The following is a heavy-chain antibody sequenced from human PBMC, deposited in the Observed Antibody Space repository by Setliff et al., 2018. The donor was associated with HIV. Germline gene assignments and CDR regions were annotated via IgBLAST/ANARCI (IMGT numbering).Heavy chain of an antibody. D-gene: IGHD6-6*01. J-gene: IGHJ4*02. CDR3: ARPYSTSSWFFDY. CDR2: INAGNGDT. CDR1: GYTFTSYA. Sequence: ASVKVSCKASGYTFTSYAMHWVRQAPGQRLEWMGWINAGNGDTKYSQKFQGRVTATTDTSASTAYMELSSLRSEDTAVYYCARPYSTSSWFFDYWGQGTLVTVSS. V-gene: IGHV1-3*01.